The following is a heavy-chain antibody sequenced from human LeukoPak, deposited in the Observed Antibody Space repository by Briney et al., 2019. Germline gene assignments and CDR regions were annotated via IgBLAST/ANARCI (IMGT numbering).Heavy chain of an antibody. Sequence: SVKVSCKASGGTFSSYAISWVRQAPGQGLEWMGGIIPIFGTANYAQKFQGRVTITADESTSTAYMELSSLRSEDTAVYYCARTYYYDSSGANDAFDIWGQGTMVTVSS. CDR2: IIPIFGTA. V-gene: IGHV1-69*13. CDR3: ARTYYYDSSGANDAFDI. D-gene: IGHD3-22*01. J-gene: IGHJ3*02. CDR1: GGTFSSYA.